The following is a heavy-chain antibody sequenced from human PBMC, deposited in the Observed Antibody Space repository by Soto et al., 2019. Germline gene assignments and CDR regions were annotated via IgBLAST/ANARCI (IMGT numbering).Heavy chain of an antibody. V-gene: IGHV1-69*13. CDR3: ARDYYGSGSYYNPRPYYFDY. D-gene: IGHD3-10*01. CDR1: GGTFSIYA. J-gene: IGHJ4*02. CDR2: IIPIFGTA. Sequence: GASVKVSCKASGGTFSIYAISWVRQAPGQGLEWMGGIIPIFGTANYAQKFQGRVTITADESTSTAYMELSSLRSEDTAVYYCARDYYGSGSYYNPRPYYFDYWGQGTLVTVSS.